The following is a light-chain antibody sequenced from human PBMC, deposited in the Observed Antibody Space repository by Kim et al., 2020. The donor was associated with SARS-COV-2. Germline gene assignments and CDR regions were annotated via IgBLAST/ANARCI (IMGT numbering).Light chain of an antibody. J-gene: IGKJ2*01. CDR1: QSIDDY. CDR2: AAS. V-gene: IGKV1-39*01. Sequence: SASVGDRVTISCRASQSIDDYLIWYQQKPGKAPKLLIYAASSLHRGVPLRFSGSGSGTDFTLTISSLQPEDFASYFCQQTNSSPYTFGQGTKLEI. CDR3: QQTNSSPYT.